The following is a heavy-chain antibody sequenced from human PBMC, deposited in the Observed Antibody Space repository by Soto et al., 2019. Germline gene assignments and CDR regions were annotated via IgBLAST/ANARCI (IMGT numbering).Heavy chain of an antibody. Sequence: SETLSLTCTVSGGSISSGDYYWSWIRQPPGKGLEWIGYVYYSGSTYYNPSLKSRVTISVDTSKNQFSLKLSSVTAADTAVYYCASSRDLPIAPAVRGNPRRYFDYWGQGTLVTVSS. CDR3: ASSRDLPIAPAVRGNPRRYFDY. CDR1: GGSISSGDYY. J-gene: IGHJ4*02. D-gene: IGHD6-13*01. CDR2: VYYSGST. V-gene: IGHV4-30-4*01.